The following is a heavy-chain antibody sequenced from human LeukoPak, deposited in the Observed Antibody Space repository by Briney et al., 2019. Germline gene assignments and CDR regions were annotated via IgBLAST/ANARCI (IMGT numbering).Heavy chain of an antibody. J-gene: IGHJ4*02. Sequence: QPGGSLRLSCAASGFTFSSYAMSWVRRAPGKGLEWVSAISGSGGSTYYADSVKGRFTISRDNSKNTLYLQMNSLRAEDTAVYYCAKVPPKMATTPYRPDYWGQGTLVTVSS. V-gene: IGHV3-23*01. CDR3: AKVPPKMATTPYRPDY. CDR1: GFTFSSYA. D-gene: IGHD5-24*01. CDR2: ISGSGGST.